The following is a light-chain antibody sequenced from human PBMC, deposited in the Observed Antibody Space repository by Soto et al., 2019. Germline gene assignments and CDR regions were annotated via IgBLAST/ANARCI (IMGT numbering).Light chain of an antibody. CDR3: QQRSDWPLT. V-gene: IGKV3-11*01. CDR1: QSVSSY. Sequence: EIVLTQSPATLSLSPGERAPLSCRASQSVSSYLAWYQQKPGQAPRLLMYDASNRATGIPARFSGSGSGTDFTLTISSLEPEDFAVYYCQQRSDWPLTFGQGTRLEIK. CDR2: DAS. J-gene: IGKJ5*01.